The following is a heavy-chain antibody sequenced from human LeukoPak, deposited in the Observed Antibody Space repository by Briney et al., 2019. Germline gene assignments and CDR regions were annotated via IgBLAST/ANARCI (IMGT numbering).Heavy chain of an antibody. Sequence: GGSLRLSCAASGFTFSSNYMSWVRQAPGKGLEWVSVIYSGGSTYYADSVKGRFTISRDNSKNTLYLQMNSLRAEDTAVYYCATTIAVAGTSWFDPWGQGTLVTVSS. J-gene: IGHJ5*02. CDR1: GFTFSSNY. CDR2: IYSGGST. V-gene: IGHV3-53*01. D-gene: IGHD6-19*01. CDR3: ATTIAVAGTSWFDP.